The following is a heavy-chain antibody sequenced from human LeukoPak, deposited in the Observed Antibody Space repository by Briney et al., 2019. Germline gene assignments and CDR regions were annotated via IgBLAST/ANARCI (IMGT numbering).Heavy chain of an antibody. V-gene: IGHV4-4*02. D-gene: IGHD3-10*01. J-gene: IGHJ6*03. CDR1: GGSISSSNW. Sequence: PSGTLSLTCAVSGGSISSSNWWSWVRQPPGKGLEWIGEIYHSGSTNYNPSLKSRVTISVDKSKNQFSLKLSSVTAADTAVYYCARSGNYGSGSYYNSLWYYYYYMDVWGKGTTVTVSS. CDR2: IYHSGST. CDR3: ARSGNYGSGSYYNSLWYYYYYMDV.